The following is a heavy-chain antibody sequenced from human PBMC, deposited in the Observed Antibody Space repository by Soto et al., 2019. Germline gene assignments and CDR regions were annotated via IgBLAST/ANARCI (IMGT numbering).Heavy chain of an antibody. D-gene: IGHD2-8*01. V-gene: IGHV3-23*01. CDR3: AKGKSENGVDWLDP. Sequence: GGSLRLSCAASGFMFENYAMIWVRQAPGKGLEWVATVRGNSYGAYYADSVRGRFIISRDNSKNTMSLQLNSLRDDDTAIYYCAKGKSENGVDWLDPWGPGSLVTVSS. CDR1: GFMFENYA. CDR2: VRGNSYGA. J-gene: IGHJ5*02.